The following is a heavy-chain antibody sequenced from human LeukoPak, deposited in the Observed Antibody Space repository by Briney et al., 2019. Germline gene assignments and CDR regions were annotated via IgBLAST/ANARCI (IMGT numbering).Heavy chain of an antibody. CDR1: RFTFSSYW. V-gene: IGHV3-48*04. D-gene: IGHD3-9*01. J-gene: IGHJ4*02. Sequence: GGSLRLSCAASRFTFSSYWMSWVRQAPGKGLEWVSYISSSGSTIYYADSVKGRFTISRDNAKNSLYLQMNSLRAEDTAVYYCARTYYDILTGYNPYFDYWGQGILVTVSS. CDR3: ARTYYDILTGYNPYFDY. CDR2: ISSSGSTI.